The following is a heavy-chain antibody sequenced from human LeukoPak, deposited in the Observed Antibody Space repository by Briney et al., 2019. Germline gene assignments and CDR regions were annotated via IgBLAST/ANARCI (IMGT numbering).Heavy chain of an antibody. CDR1: GGSISSSY. J-gene: IGHJ4*02. CDR2: IYYSGST. CDR3: ATWGIAVAGTFDY. D-gene: IGHD6-19*01. Sequence: SETLSLTCTVSGGSISSSYWSWIRQPPGKGLEWIGYIYYSGSTNYNPSFKSRVAISVDTSKNQFSLKLSSVTAADTAVYYCATWGIAVAGTFDYWGQGTLVTVSS. V-gene: IGHV4-59*08.